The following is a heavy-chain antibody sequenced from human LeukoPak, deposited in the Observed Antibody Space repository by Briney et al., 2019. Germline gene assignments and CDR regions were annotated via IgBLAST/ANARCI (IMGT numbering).Heavy chain of an antibody. Sequence: PGGSLRLSCAASGFTFSDYYMSWIRQAPGKGLEWVSYISSSGSTIYYADSVKGRFTISRDNAKNSLYLQMNSLRAEDTAVYYCARDTMITFGGVIVSDAFDIWGQGTMVTVSS. D-gene: IGHD3-16*02. CDR3: ARDTMITFGGVIVSDAFDI. J-gene: IGHJ3*02. V-gene: IGHV3-11*01. CDR2: ISSSGSTI. CDR1: GFTFSDYY.